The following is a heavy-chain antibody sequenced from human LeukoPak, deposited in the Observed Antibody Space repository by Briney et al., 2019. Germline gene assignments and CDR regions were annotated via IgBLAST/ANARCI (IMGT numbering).Heavy chain of an antibody. CDR2: VYNSGST. V-gene: IGHV4-61*02. CDR1: GGSISSSSYY. Sequence: PSETLSLTCTVSGGSISSSSYYWSWIRQPAGEGLEWIGRVYNSGSTNYNSSLKSRVTMSVDTSKSQFSLKLSSVTAADTAVYYCARQVYCGGDCNPYNYYYMDVWGKGTTVTVSS. J-gene: IGHJ6*03. D-gene: IGHD2-21*01. CDR3: ARQVYCGGDCNPYNYYYMDV.